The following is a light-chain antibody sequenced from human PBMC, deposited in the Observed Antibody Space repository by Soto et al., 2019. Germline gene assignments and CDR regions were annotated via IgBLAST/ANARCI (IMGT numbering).Light chain of an antibody. CDR1: QSISSN. CDR2: RTS. Sequence: EIVMTQSPATLSVSPGERATLSCRASQSISSNLAWYQQKPGQAPRLLMFRTSSRATGFPARFSGSGSGTEFNLTISSLQCEDFGVYYCQQYNNWPRATFGGGTKVDIK. J-gene: IGKJ4*01. CDR3: QQYNNWPRAT. V-gene: IGKV3-15*01.